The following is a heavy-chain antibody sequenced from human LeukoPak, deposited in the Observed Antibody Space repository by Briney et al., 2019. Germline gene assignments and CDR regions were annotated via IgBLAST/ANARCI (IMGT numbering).Heavy chain of an antibody. CDR1: GYTFTSYY. CDR2: INPSGGST. D-gene: IGHD1-1*01. CDR3: AHAGRYNWSSFDY. J-gene: IGHJ4*02. Sequence: ASVKVSCKASGYTFTSYYIHGVRQPPGQGLEWMGIINPSGGSTSYAQKFQGRVTMTRDTSTSTVYMELSSLRSEDTAVYYCAHAGRYNWSSFDYWGQGTLVTVSS. V-gene: IGHV1-46*01.